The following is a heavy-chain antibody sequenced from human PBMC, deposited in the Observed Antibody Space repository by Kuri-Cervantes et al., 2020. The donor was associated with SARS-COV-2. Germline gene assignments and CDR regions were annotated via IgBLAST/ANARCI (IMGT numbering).Heavy chain of an antibody. V-gene: IGHV1-8*01. CDR2: MNPNSGNT. CDR3: ARATIGGGWFDP. Sequence: SVKVSCKASGYTFTSYDINWVRQATGQGLEWMGWMNPNSGNTGYAQKLQGRVTMTTDTSASTAYMELSSLRSEDTAVYYCARATIGGGWFDPWGQGTLVTVSS. D-gene: IGHD3-16*01. CDR1: GYTFTSYD. J-gene: IGHJ5*02.